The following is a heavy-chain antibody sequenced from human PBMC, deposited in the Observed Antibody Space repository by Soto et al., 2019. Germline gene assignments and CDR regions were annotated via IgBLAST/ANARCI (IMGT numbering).Heavy chain of an antibody. CDR3: ARANYGDYVYGMDV. CDR2: TYHSGST. J-gene: IGHJ6*02. V-gene: IGHV4-30-2*01. D-gene: IGHD4-17*01. CDR1: SGSISSGGYS. Sequence: QLQLQESGSGLVKPSHTLSLTCAVSSGSISSGGYSWSRIRQPPGKGLEWIGYTYHSGSTNYNPSLNRRVTMSADRATNRFSLKLSSVTAADTAVYYCARANYGDYVYGMDVWGQGATVTVSS.